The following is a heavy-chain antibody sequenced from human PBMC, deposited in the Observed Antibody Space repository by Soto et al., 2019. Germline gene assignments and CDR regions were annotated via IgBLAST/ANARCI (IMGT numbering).Heavy chain of an antibody. J-gene: IGHJ4*02. CDR1: GYIFTNYY. V-gene: IGHV1-46*01. Sequence: ASVKVSCKASGYIFTNYYMHWVRQAPGQGLEWMGTINAGGGYTTYAQRFQGRVTMTRDTSTSTAYMELSSLRSEDTAVYYCARSIVVVTALDYWGQGTLVTVSS. CDR2: INAGGGYT. D-gene: IGHD2-21*02. CDR3: ARSIVVVTALDY.